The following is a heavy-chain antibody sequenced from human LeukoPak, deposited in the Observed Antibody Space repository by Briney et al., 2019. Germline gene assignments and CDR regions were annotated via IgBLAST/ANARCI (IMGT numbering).Heavy chain of an antibody. CDR2: INTGNGNT. Sequence: GASVKVSCKASGYTFTSYAIHWVRQAPGQRLEWMGWINTGNGNTKYSQKFQGRVTITRDTSASTAYMGLSSLRSEDTAVYYCARFSIRGGATSLDYWGQGTLVTVSS. D-gene: IGHD1-26*01. CDR3: ARFSIRGGATSLDY. CDR1: GYTFTSYA. V-gene: IGHV1-3*04. J-gene: IGHJ4*02.